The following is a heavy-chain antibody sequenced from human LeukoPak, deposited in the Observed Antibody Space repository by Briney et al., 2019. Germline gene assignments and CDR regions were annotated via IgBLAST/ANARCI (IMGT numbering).Heavy chain of an antibody. CDR2: IYYSGST. V-gene: IGHV4-39*07. D-gene: IGHD2-21*01. J-gene: IGHJ2*01. CDR3: ARQSLFPAGGFDL. Sequence: SETLSLTCTVSGGSISSSSYYWGWIRQPPGKGLEWIGSIYYSGSTYYNPSLKSRVTISVDTSKNQFSLKLSSVTAADTAVYYCARQSLFPAGGFDLWGRGTLVTVSS. CDR1: GGSISSSSYY.